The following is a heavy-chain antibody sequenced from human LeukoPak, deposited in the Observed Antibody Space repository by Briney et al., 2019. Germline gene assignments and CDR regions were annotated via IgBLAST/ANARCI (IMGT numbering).Heavy chain of an antibody. CDR2: IYSGGST. J-gene: IGHJ4*02. Sequence: GGSLRLSCLTSGFTFSSHGMSWVRQAPGKGLEWVSLIYSGGSTYYADSVKGRFTISRDNSKNTLYLQMNSLRAEDTAVYYCAKDREEYYYDSSGSDWGQGTLVTVSS. CDR1: GFTFSSHG. V-gene: IGHV3-66*01. CDR3: AKDREEYYYDSSGSD. D-gene: IGHD3-22*01.